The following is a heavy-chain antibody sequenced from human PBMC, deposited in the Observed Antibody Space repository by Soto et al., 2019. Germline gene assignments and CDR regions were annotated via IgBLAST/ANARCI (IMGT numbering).Heavy chain of an antibody. V-gene: IGHV1-3*01. CDR2: INAGNGNT. J-gene: IGHJ5*02. CDR3: ARETRRFLEWLLSTVNWFDP. CDR1: GYTFTSYA. D-gene: IGHD3-3*01. Sequence: SLKVSWKASGYTFTSYAMHWLRQDPGQRLEWMGWINAGNGNTKYSQKFQGRVTITRDTSASTAYMELSSLRSEDTAVYYCARETRRFLEWLLSTVNWFDPWGQGTLVTVSS.